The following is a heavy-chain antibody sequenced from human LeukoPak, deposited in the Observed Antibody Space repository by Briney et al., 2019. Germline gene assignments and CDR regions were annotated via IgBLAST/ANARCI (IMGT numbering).Heavy chain of an antibody. CDR3: ARETTWYPNFDY. J-gene: IGHJ4*02. D-gene: IGHD1-1*01. CDR1: GGSISSGSYY. CDR2: IYTSGIT. Sequence: PSETLSLTCTVSGGSISSGSYYWSWNRQPAGKGLEWIGRIYTSGITNYNPSLNSRVTLSVDTSKDQFSLMLSSVTAADTAVYYCARETTWYPNFDYWGQGTLVTVSS. V-gene: IGHV4-61*02.